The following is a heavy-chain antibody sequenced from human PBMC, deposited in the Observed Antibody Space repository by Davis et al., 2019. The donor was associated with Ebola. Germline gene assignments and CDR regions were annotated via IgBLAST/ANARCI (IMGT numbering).Heavy chain of an antibody. Sequence: GESLKISCVASGFTFSYHRMNWVRQVPGKGLEWLSYIATTATDYADSVRGRFTISRDSASNSLFLAMNSLRDEDTAIYFCARDRPRCSSTSCSIEHWGQGTLVTVSS. CDR1: GFTFSYHR. CDR3: ARDRPRCSSTSCSIEH. V-gene: IGHV3-21*05. D-gene: IGHD2-2*01. CDR2: IATTAT. J-gene: IGHJ1*01.